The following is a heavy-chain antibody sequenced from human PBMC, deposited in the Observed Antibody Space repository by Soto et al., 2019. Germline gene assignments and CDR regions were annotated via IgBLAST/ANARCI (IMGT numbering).Heavy chain of an antibody. CDR3: ARDYYDSSGRPTIDY. Sequence: QVQLQQWGAGLLKPSETLSLTCAVYGGSFSGYYWSWIRQPPGKGLEWIGEINHSGSTNYNPCLKSRVTISVDTSKNQFSLKLSSVTAADTAVYYCARDYYDSSGRPTIDYWGQGTLVTVSS. CDR1: GGSFSGYY. J-gene: IGHJ4*02. D-gene: IGHD3-22*01. V-gene: IGHV4-34*01. CDR2: INHSGST.